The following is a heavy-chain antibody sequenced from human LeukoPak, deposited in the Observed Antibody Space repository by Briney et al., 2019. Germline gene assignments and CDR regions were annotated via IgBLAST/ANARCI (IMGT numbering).Heavy chain of an antibody. CDR2: INPSGGST. CDR3: AGGTYCGGDCYPTDY. CDR1: GYTFTSYY. D-gene: IGHD2-21*02. J-gene: IGHJ4*02. Sequence: ASVKVSCKASGYTFTSYYMHRVRQAPGQGLEWMGIINPSGGSTSYAQKFQGRVTMTRDPSTSTVYMELSSLRSEDTAVYYCAGGTYCGGDCYPTDYWGQGTLVTVSS. V-gene: IGHV1-46*01.